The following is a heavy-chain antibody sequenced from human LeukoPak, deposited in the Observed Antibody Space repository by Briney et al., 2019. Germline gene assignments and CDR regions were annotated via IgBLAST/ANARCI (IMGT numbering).Heavy chain of an antibody. CDR2: INHEGGGI. CDR3: ATYINWVAGDV. D-gene: IGHD1-1*01. J-gene: IGHJ6*02. Sequence: PGGSLRLSCAASGFAFSSFWMAWVRQAPGQGLEWVAHINHEGGGIQYVDSVKGRFTISRDNAKGSVYLQMNSLRAEDTAIYHCATYINWVAGDVWGQGTTVIVSS. CDR1: GFAFSSFW. V-gene: IGHV3-7*01.